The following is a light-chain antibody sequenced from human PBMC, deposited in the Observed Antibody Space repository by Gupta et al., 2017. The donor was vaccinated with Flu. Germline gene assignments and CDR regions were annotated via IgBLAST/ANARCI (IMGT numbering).Light chain of an antibody. CDR1: SDDVGRYNY. V-gene: IGLV2-8*01. CDR2: EVN. CDR3: SSYAGYSQYV. Sequence: QSALTQPPSASGSPGQPVPTSCTGTSDDVGRYNYVSWYQHHPGKAPKLMIYEVNKRPSGVSGRFSGSKSGNTASLTVSALQAEDESDYYCSSYAGYSQYVFGTGTRVTVL. J-gene: IGLJ1*01.